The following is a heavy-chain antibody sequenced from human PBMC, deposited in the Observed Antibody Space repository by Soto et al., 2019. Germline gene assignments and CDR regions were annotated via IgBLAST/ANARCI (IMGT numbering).Heavy chain of an antibody. CDR2: ISAYNGNT. Sequence: SVKVSCKASGYTFTSYGISWVRQAPGQGLEWMGWISAYNGNTNYAQKLQGRVTMTTDTSTSTAYMELRSLRSDDTAVYYCARSVGITMIVVVTPFDYWGQGTLVTVSS. D-gene: IGHD3-22*01. V-gene: IGHV1-18*01. J-gene: IGHJ4*02. CDR3: ARSVGITMIVVVTPFDY. CDR1: GYTFTSYG.